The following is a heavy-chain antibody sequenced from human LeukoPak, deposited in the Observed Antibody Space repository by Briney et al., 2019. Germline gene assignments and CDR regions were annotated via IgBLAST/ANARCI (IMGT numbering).Heavy chain of an antibody. Sequence: PGGSLRLSCAASGFTFSSYNMNWVRQAPGKGLEWVSSISYTGTYIYYADSVKGRFTISRDNAQNSLYLQMNSLRAEDTAVYYYARDLEDYDISPVDYWGQGTLVTVSS. CDR2: ISYTGTYI. CDR1: GFTFSSYN. D-gene: IGHD3-9*01. J-gene: IGHJ4*02. CDR3: ARDLEDYDISPVDY. V-gene: IGHV3-21*04.